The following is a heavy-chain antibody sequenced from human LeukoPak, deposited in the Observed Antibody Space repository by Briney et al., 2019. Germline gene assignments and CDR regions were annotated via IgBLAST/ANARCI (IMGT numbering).Heavy chain of an antibody. J-gene: IGHJ4*02. V-gene: IGHV4-39*01. CDR1: GASSDSISSYY. D-gene: IGHD2-15*01. Sequence: NPSETLSLTCSVSGASSDSISSYYWGWIRQPPGKGLEWIGSIYYSGSTYYNPSLKSRVTISVDTSKNQFSLKLSSVTAADTAVYYCARHPLSSRYCSGGSCFRLPPTALNFDYWGQGTLVTVSS. CDR3: ARHPLSSRYCSGGSCFRLPPTALNFDY. CDR2: IYYSGST.